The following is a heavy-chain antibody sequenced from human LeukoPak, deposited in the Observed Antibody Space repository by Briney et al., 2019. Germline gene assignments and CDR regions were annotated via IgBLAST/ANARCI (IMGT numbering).Heavy chain of an antibody. V-gene: IGHV4-59*08. J-gene: IGHJ4*02. CDR3: ARHPYYDILTGPTPSFDY. D-gene: IGHD3-9*01. Sequence: PSETLSLTCTVSGGSISSYYWSWIRQPPGKGLEWIGYIYYSGSTNYNPSLKSRVTISVDTSKNQFSLKLSSVTAADTAVYYCARHPYYDILTGPTPSFDYWGQGTLVTVSS. CDR1: GGSISSYY. CDR2: IYYSGST.